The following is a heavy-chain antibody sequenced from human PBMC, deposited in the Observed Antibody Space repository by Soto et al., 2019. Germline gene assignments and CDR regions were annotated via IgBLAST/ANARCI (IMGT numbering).Heavy chain of an antibody. D-gene: IGHD6-19*01. Sequence: GGSLRLSCAASGFTFSSYSMNWVRQAPGKGLEWVSSISSSSSYIYYPDSVKGRFTISRDNAKNSLYLQMNSLRAEDTAVYYCARDIAVAGIAFDIWGQGTMVTVSS. CDR2: ISSSSSYI. CDR3: ARDIAVAGIAFDI. J-gene: IGHJ3*02. V-gene: IGHV3-21*01. CDR1: GFTFSSYS.